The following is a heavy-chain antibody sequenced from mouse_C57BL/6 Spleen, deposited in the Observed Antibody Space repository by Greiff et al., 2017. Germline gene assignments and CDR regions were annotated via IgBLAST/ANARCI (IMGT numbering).Heavy chain of an antibody. J-gene: IGHJ1*03. V-gene: IGHV1-82*01. D-gene: IGHD1-1*02. CDR1: GYAFSSSW. CDR3: ARWGGSHWYFDV. Sequence: VQLQQSGPELVKPGASVKISCKASGYAFSSSWMNWVKQRPGKGLEWIGRIYPGDGDTNYNGKFKGKATLTADKSSSTAYMQLSSLTSEDSAVYFCARWGGSHWYFDVWGRGTTVTVSS. CDR2: IYPGDGDT.